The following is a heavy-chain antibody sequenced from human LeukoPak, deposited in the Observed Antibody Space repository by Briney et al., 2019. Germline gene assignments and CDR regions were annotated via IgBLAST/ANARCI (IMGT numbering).Heavy chain of an antibody. Sequence: SETLSLTCAVSGGSITSYYWSWIRQPPGKGLEWIGYIYTSGSTNYNPSLNSRVTISMDTSMSQFSLKLSSVTAADTAVYYCARHASYYYYIDVWGKGTTATVSS. D-gene: IGHD3-16*01. CDR1: GGSITSYY. CDR2: IYTSGST. J-gene: IGHJ6*03. CDR3: ARHASYYYYIDV. V-gene: IGHV4-4*09.